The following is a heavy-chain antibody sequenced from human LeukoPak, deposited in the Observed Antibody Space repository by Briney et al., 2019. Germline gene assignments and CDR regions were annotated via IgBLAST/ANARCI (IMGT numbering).Heavy chain of an antibody. CDR1: GITFSNSG. CDR2: ISNDATKK. CDR3: AKGDSGSADY. D-gene: IGHD6-19*01. V-gene: IGHV3-30*18. J-gene: IGHJ4*02. Sequence: GGSLRLSCAASGITFSNSGMHWVRQAPGKGLEWVAVISNDATKKYYADSVKGRFTISRNNSKNTMYLQMNSLRDEDTAVYYCAKGDSGSADYWGQGTLVTVSS.